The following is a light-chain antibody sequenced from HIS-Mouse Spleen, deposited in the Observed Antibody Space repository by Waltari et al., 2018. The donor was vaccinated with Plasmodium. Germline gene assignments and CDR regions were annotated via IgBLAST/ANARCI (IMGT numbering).Light chain of an antibody. Sequence: QSALTQPPSPSGSPGPSFATSCTGASSHTGGFNYGPWYQQHPGKAPKLMIYEVSKRPSGVPDRFSGSKSGNTASLTISGLQAEDEADYYCCSYAGSSTFVVFGGGTKLTVL. J-gene: IGLJ2*01. V-gene: IGLV2-8*01. CDR1: SSHTGGFNY. CDR3: CSYAGSSTFVV. CDR2: EVS.